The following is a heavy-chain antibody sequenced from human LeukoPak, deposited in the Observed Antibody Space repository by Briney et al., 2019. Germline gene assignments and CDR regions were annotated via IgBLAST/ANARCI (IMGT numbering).Heavy chain of an antibody. J-gene: IGHJ4*02. D-gene: IGHD3-22*01. Sequence: GGSLRFSCAASGFTFSSYWMNWVRQAPGKGLEWVSTITTSDGNTYYADSVKGRFTISRDNSKNTLYLEMNSLRAEDTALYYCAKAGGYYYDSSGYSLDYWGQGTLVTVSS. CDR1: GFTFSSYW. CDR2: ITTSDGNT. CDR3: AKAGGYYYDSSGYSLDY. V-gene: IGHV3-23*01.